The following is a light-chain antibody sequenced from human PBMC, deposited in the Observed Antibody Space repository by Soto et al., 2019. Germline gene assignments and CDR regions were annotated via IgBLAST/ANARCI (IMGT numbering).Light chain of an antibody. CDR3: QKYNDYPLT. V-gene: IGKV1-5*01. Sequence: DIQMTQSPSTLSASIGDRVIITCRASQNMGSRLAWYQQKPGKAPKLLMYDASTLESGVPSRFSGSGSGTEFALTISSLQPDDFATYYCQKYNDYPLTFGGGTWLEIK. CDR2: DAS. J-gene: IGKJ4*01. CDR1: QNMGSR.